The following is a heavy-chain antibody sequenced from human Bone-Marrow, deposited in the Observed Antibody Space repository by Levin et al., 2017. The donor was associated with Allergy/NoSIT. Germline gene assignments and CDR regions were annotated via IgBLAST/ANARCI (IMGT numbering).Heavy chain of an antibody. Sequence: SVKVSCKASGGTFSSYAISWVRQAPGQGLEWMGGIIPIFGTANYAQKFQGRVTITADESTSTAYMELSSLRSEDTAVYYCAREMAPGEYSSGQFDYWGQGTLVTVSS. J-gene: IGHJ4*02. CDR1: GGTFSSYA. V-gene: IGHV1-69*13. CDR3: AREMAPGEYSSGQFDY. D-gene: IGHD6-19*01. CDR2: IIPIFGTA.